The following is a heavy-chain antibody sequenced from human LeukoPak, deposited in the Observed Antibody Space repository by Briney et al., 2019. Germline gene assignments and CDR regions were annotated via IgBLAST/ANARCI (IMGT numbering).Heavy chain of an antibody. D-gene: IGHD3-9*01. CDR2: ISGSGGST. CDR1: GFTFSSYA. V-gene: IGHV3-23*01. CDR3: AKHKYFDWLLSSNFDY. J-gene: IGHJ4*02. Sequence: GGSLRLSCAASGFTFSSYAMSWVRQAPGKGLEWVSAISGSGGSTYYADSVKGRFTISRDNSKNTLYLQMNSLRVEDTAVYYCAKHKYFDWLLSSNFDYWGQGTLVTVSS.